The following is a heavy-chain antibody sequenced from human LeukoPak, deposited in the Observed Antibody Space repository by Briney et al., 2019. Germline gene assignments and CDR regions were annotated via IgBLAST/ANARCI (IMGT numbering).Heavy chain of an antibody. Sequence: SETLSLTCAVYGGSFSGYYWSWIRQPPGKGLEWIGSIYYSGSTYYNPSLKSRVTISVDTSKNQFSLKLSSVTAADTAVYYCARHFPRKVAATDAFDIWGQGTMVTVSS. V-gene: IGHV4-34*01. CDR1: GGSFSGYY. CDR3: ARHFPRKVAATDAFDI. D-gene: IGHD2-15*01. CDR2: IYYSGST. J-gene: IGHJ3*02.